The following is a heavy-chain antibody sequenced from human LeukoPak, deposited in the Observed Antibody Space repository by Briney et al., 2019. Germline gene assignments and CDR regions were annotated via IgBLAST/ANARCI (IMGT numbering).Heavy chain of an antibody. V-gene: IGHV4-4*02. CDR1: GGSISSSNW. CDR3: ARAVAGTYYYYMDV. Sequence: SETLSLTCAVSGGSISSSNWWSWVRQPPGKGLEWIGEIYHSGSTNYNPSLKSRVTISVDTSKNQFSLKLSSVTAADTAVYYCARAVAGTYYYYMDVWGKGTTVTISS. J-gene: IGHJ6*03. CDR2: IYHSGST. D-gene: IGHD6-19*01.